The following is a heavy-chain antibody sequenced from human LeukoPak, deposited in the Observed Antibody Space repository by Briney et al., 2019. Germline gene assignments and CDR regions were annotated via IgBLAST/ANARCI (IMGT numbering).Heavy chain of an antibody. D-gene: IGHD3-3*01. CDR1: GFTFSSYA. CDR3: AKPDTYYDFWSGYYGPPGMDV. J-gene: IGHJ6*02. Sequence: PGGSQRLSCAASGFTFSSYAMSWVRQAPGKGLEWVSAISGSGGSTYYADSVKGRFTTSRDNSKNTLYLQMNSLRAEDTAVYYCAKPDTYYDFWSGYYGPPGMDVWGQGTTVTVSS. CDR2: ISGSGGST. V-gene: IGHV3-23*01.